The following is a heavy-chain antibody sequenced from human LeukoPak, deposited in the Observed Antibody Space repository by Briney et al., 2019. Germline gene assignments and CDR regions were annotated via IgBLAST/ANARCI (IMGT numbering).Heavy chain of an antibody. D-gene: IGHD3-10*01. V-gene: IGHV4-30-4*01. Sequence: SETLSLTCTVSGDSINSGDYYWTWIRQPPGKGLEWIGYMLFSGTTYYNPSLKSRVAISVDTSKNQFSLKLNSMTAADSAVYYCARGSSLWSPFDYWGQGTLVTVSS. CDR1: GDSINSGDYY. J-gene: IGHJ4*02. CDR3: ARGSSLWSPFDY. CDR2: MLFSGTT.